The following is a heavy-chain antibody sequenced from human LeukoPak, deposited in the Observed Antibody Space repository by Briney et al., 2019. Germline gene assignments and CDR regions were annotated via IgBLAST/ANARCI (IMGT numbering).Heavy chain of an antibody. Sequence: GGSLRLSCAASGFTFSSYWMSWVRQAPGKGLEWVANIKQDGSEKYYVDSVKGRFTISRDNAKNSLCLQMNSLRAEDTAVYYCARAGGFGELGYYMDVWGKGTTVTVSS. D-gene: IGHD3-10*01. CDR2: IKQDGSEK. CDR3: ARAGGFGELGYYMDV. CDR1: GFTFSSYW. V-gene: IGHV3-7*01. J-gene: IGHJ6*03.